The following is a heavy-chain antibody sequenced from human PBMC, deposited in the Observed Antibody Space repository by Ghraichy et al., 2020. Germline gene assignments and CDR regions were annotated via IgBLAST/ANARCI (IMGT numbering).Heavy chain of an antibody. CDR3: AKGGLCTNDVCSSTFDC. J-gene: IGHJ4*02. Sequence: GGSLRLSCAASGFTFSNYAMGWVRQAPGKGLECVSFISGSGGGTEYADSVKGRFTISRDNSKEALYLQMNSLRAEDTAVYYCAKGGLCTNDVCSSTFDCWGQGTLVTVSS. CDR1: GFTFSNYA. V-gene: IGHV3-23*01. CDR2: ISGSGGGT. D-gene: IGHD2-8*01.